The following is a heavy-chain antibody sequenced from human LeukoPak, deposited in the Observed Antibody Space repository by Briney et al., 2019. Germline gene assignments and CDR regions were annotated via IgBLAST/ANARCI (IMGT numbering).Heavy chain of an antibody. CDR2: INHSGST. D-gene: IGHD6-19*01. V-gene: IGHV4-34*01. Sequence: SETLSLTCAVYGGSFSGYYWSWIRQPPGKGLEWIGEINHSGSTNCNPSLKSRVTISIDTSKNQFSLKLSSVTAADTAVYFCARHGWHAWYFDLWGRGTLVTVSS. J-gene: IGHJ2*01. CDR1: GGSFSGYY. CDR3: ARHGWHAWYFDL.